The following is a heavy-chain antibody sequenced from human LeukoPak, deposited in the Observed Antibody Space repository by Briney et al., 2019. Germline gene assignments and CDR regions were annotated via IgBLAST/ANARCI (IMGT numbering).Heavy chain of an antibody. J-gene: IGHJ4*02. CDR2: IIPIFGTA. Sequence: SVKVSCKASGGTFSSYAISWVRQAPGQGLEWMGGIIPIFGTANYAQKFQGRVTITADESTSTAYMELSSLRSEDTAVYYCVRDLRYCSGGSCYSYYFDYWGQGTLVTVSS. D-gene: IGHD2-15*01. CDR1: GGTFSSYA. CDR3: VRDLRYCSGGSCYSYYFDY. V-gene: IGHV1-69*13.